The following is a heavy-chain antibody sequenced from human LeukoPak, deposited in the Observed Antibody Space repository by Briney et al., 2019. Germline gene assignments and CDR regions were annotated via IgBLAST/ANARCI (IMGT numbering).Heavy chain of an antibody. D-gene: IGHD3-16*01. J-gene: IGHJ4*02. CDR2: IYHSGST. CDR1: GGSISSTNW. V-gene: IGHV4-4*02. Sequence: PSETLSLTCAVSGGSISSTNWWTWVRQPPGKGLEWIGEIYHSGSTNSNPSLKSRVTISVDKPKNQFSLKMSSVTAADTAAYYCARSPFGGVDYWGQGTLVTVSS. CDR3: ARSPFGGVDY.